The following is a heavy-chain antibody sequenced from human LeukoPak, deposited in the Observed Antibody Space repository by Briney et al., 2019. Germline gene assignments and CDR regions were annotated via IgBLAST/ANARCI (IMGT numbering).Heavy chain of an antibody. V-gene: IGHV3-53*01. D-gene: IGHD1-1*01. Sequence: GGSLRLSCAASGFTVSSNYMSWVRQAPGKGLEWVSVIYSSGSTYYADSVKGRFTISRDNSKNTLYLQMNSLRAEDTAVYYCARDEGTTVSADWGQGTLVTVSS. CDR3: ARDEGTTVSAD. CDR1: GFTVSSNY. CDR2: IYSSGST. J-gene: IGHJ4*02.